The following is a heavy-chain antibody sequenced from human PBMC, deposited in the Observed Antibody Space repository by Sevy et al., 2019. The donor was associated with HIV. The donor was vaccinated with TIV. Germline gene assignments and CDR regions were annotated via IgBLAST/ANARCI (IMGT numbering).Heavy chain of an antibody. D-gene: IGHD6-19*01. V-gene: IGHV3-30*03. CDR1: GFSFSTYW. CDR3: ARDPTIYASGWYYFDY. CDR2: ISHDGSHK. J-gene: IGHJ4*02. Sequence: GGSLRLSCAASGFSFSTYWMTWVRQAPGKGLEWVAVISHDGSHKYSADSVKGRFTISRDNSKNTLYLQMNSLRAEDTAMYYCARDPTIYASGWYYFDYWGQGTLVTVSS.